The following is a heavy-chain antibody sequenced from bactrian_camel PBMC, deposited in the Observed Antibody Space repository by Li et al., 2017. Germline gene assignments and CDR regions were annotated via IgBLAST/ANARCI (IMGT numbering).Heavy chain of an antibody. CDR1: GVTYASTHDVNC. D-gene: IGHD6*01. J-gene: IGHJ4*01. CDR2: IGTAYERT. Sequence: HVQLVESGGGLVQPGGSLRLSCAASGVTYASTHDVNCMGWFRQAPGKPRVGIATIGTAYERTYYTDSVKGRFTISRDNGKSTLYLQMNDLKPEDTAMYYCAVVVPGPRWRERGQGTQVTVS. V-gene: IGHV3S54*01.